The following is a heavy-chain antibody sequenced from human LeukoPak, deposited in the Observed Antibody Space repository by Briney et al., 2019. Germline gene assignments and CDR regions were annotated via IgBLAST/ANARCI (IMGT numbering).Heavy chain of an antibody. Sequence: GGSLRLSCAASGFTFSSYAMSWVRQAPGKGLEWVPAISGSGGSTYYADSVKGRFTISRDNSKNTLYLQMNSLRAEDTAVYYCAKDPAPYYYGSGSYPSDYWGQGTLVTVSS. CDR1: GFTFSSYA. V-gene: IGHV3-23*01. CDR3: AKDPAPYYYGSGSYPSDY. D-gene: IGHD3-10*01. CDR2: ISGSGGST. J-gene: IGHJ4*02.